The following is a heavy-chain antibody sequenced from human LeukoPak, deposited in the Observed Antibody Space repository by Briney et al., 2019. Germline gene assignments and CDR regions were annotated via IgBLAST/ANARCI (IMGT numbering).Heavy chain of an antibody. Sequence: PGGSLRLSCAGSGFTFSSYSMNWVRQAPGKGLEWVSHISSSSSTIYYADSVKGRFTISRDNAKNSLYLQMNSLRAEDTAVYYCAKGWDIVLLPAAQSLIYYFDYWGQGTLVTVSS. CDR3: AKGWDIVLLPAAQSLIYYFDY. J-gene: IGHJ4*02. D-gene: IGHD2-2*01. CDR2: ISSSSSTI. V-gene: IGHV3-48*04. CDR1: GFTFSSYS.